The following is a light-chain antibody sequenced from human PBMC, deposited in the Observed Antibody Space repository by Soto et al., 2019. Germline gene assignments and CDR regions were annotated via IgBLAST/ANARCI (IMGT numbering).Light chain of an antibody. CDR1: QYIGSN. Sequence: EIVMTQSPATLSVSPGERATLSCRASQYIGSNLAWYQQKPGQAPRLLIYGASTRATGIPARFSGSGSGTEFTLTISSLQSEDFAVYFCQQYNIWPQTFGQGTKVDIK. J-gene: IGKJ1*01. V-gene: IGKV3-15*01. CDR2: GAS. CDR3: QQYNIWPQT.